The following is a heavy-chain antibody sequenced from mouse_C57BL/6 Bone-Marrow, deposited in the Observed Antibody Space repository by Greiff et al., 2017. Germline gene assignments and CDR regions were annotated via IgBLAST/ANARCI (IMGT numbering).Heavy chain of an antibody. CDR1: GYSITSGYY. V-gene: IGHV3-6*01. CDR2: ISYDGSN. J-gene: IGHJ2*01. CDR3: ARSLGYGSSLDY. Sequence: ESGPGLVKPSQSLSLTCSVTGYSITSGYYWNWIRQFPGNKLEWMGYISYDGSNNYNPSLKNRISITRDTSKNQFFLKLNSVTTEDTATYYCARSLGYGSSLDYWGQGTTLTVSS. D-gene: IGHD1-1*01.